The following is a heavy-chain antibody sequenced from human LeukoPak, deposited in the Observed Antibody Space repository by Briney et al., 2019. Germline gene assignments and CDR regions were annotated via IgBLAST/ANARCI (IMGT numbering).Heavy chain of an antibody. V-gene: IGHV3-53*01. CDR2: IYSGGST. D-gene: IGHD3-3*01. Sequence: GGSLRLSCAASGFTVSSNYMSWVRQAPGKGLEWVSVIYSGGSTYYADSVKGRFTISRDNSKNTLYLQMNSLRAEDTAVYYCAGMVPNYDFWSGLIPDYFDYWGQGTLVTVSS. J-gene: IGHJ4*02. CDR1: GFTVSSNY. CDR3: AGMVPNYDFWSGLIPDYFDY.